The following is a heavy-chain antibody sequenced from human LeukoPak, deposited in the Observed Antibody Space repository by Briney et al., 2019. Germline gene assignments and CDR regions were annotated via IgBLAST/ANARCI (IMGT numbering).Heavy chain of an antibody. CDR3: ARAKIAAAVHFDY. J-gene: IGHJ4*02. Sequence: SETLSLTCAVYGGSFSGYYWSWIRQPPGKGLEWIGEINHSGSTNYNPSLKSRVTISVDTSKNQFSLKLSSVTAADTAVYYCARAKIAAAVHFDYWGQGTLVTVSS. V-gene: IGHV4-34*01. D-gene: IGHD6-13*01. CDR2: INHSGST. CDR1: GGSFSGYY.